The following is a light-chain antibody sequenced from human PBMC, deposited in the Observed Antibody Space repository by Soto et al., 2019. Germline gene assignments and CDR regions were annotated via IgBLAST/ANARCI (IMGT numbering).Light chain of an antibody. CDR3: QQYGSAPLT. J-gene: IGKJ4*01. CDR1: QSVSNNY. CDR2: GAS. Sequence: IVLTQSPGTLSLSPGERATLSCMASQSVSNNYLAWYQQKPGQAPRLLIYGASSRATCIPDRFSGSGSGTDFTLTISRREPEDFAVYYCQQYGSAPLTFGGGTKVDIK. V-gene: IGKV3-20*01.